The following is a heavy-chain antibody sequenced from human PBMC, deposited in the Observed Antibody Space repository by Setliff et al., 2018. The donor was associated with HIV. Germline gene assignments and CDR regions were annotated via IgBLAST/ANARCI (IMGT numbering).Heavy chain of an antibody. Sequence: ASVKVSCKASGYTFTNYYMHWVRQAPGQGLEWMGRVDPEDDKTIYAEKFQGRVTMTTATSSDTAYLYLSSLRSEDTAVYYCVTGEGLRFWGQGTLVTVSS. CDR3: VTGEGLRF. D-gene: IGHD2-15*01. CDR1: GYTFTNYY. J-gene: IGHJ4*02. V-gene: IGHV1-69-2*01. CDR2: VDPEDDKT.